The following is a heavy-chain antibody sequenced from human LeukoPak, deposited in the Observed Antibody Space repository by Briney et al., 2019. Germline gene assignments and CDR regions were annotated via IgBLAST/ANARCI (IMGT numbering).Heavy chain of an antibody. Sequence: SETLSLTCTVSGGCLIGYYWNWIRQPPGKGLDWIGYIYHSGSTNYNPSLKSRVTISVDTSKTQISLKLRAVTAADTAVYYCARSRVWSDYWGYFDYWGQGTLVTVSS. V-gene: IGHV4-59*01. D-gene: IGHD3-3*01. CDR2: IYHSGST. CDR1: GGCLIGYY. CDR3: ARSRVWSDYWGYFDY. J-gene: IGHJ4*02.